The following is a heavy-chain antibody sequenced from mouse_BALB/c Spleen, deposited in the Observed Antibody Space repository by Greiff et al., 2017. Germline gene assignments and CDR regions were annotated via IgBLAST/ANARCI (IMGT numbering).Heavy chain of an antibody. CDR2: IYPSDSYT. Sequence: QVQLQQPGAELVRPGASVKLSCKASGYTFTSYWINWVKQRPGQGLEWIGNIYPSDSYTNYNQKFKDKATLTVDKSSSTAYMQLSSPTSEDSAVYYCTRGGGYYFDYWGQGTTLTVSS. CDR1: GYTFTSYW. J-gene: IGHJ2*01. V-gene: IGHV1-69*02. CDR3: TRGGGYYFDY.